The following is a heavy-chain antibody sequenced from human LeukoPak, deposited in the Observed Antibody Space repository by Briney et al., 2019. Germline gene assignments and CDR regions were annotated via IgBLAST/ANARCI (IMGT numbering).Heavy chain of an antibody. V-gene: IGHV1-2*02. CDR2: IHPNNGAT. CDR1: GYTFTGSGWY. J-gene: IGHJ4*01. CDR3: ARDGPAQMVDFDY. Sequence: ASVKVSCKASGYTFTGSGWYLYWLRQAPGQGLECVGWIHPNNGATLYAQKFQGRVAMTTDTSVSTAYMELSRLRPDDTAMYYCARDGPAQMVDFDYWGQGTLVTVSS. D-gene: IGHD3-10*01.